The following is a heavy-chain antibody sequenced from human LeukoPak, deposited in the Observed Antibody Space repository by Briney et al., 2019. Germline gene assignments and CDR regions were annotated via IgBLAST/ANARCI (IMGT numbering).Heavy chain of an antibody. J-gene: IGHJ3*02. D-gene: IGHD5-18*01. V-gene: IGHV1-3*01. CDR1: GYTFTSYA. CDR3: ASALWIQLWGREPSDAFDI. CDR2: INAGNGNT. Sequence: ASVKVSCKASGYTFTSYAMHWVRQAPGQRLEWMGWINAGNGNTKYSQKFQGRVTITRDTSASTAYMELSSLRSEDTAVYYCASALWIQLWGREPSDAFDIWGQGTMVTVSS.